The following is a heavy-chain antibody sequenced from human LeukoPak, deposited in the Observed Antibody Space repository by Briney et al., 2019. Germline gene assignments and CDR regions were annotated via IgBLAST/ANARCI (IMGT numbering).Heavy chain of an antibody. Sequence: GASVKVSCKASGYTFSSYGISWVRQAPGQGLEWMGWISAYNGNTNYRQKLQGRVTMTTDTSTSTAYMDLRSLRSDDTAIYYCARESPDGSGTYYNDSPDYWGQGTLVTVSS. CDR2: ISAYNGNT. V-gene: IGHV1-18*01. J-gene: IGHJ4*02. CDR1: GYTFSSYG. CDR3: ARESPDGSGTYYNDSPDY. D-gene: IGHD3-10*01.